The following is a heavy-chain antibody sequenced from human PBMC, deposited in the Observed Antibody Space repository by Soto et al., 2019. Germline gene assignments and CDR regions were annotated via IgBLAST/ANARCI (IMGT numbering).Heavy chain of an antibody. CDR1: GGSVSSGSYY. J-gene: IGHJ6*02. Sequence: QVQLQESGPGLVKPSETLSLTCTVSGGSVSSGSYYWSWIRQPPGKGLVWIGYIYYSGSTNYNPSLKSRGTISVDTSKNQFSLKLSSVTAADTAVYYCARGIVVVVAATYYYYGMDVWGQGTTVTVSS. D-gene: IGHD2-15*01. V-gene: IGHV4-61*01. CDR2: IYYSGST. CDR3: ARGIVVVVAATYYYYGMDV.